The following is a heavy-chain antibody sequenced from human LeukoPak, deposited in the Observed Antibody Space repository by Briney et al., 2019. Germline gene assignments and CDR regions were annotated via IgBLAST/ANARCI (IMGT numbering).Heavy chain of an antibody. CDR2: INPSGGST. CDR1: GYTFTSYY. J-gene: IGHJ3*02. CDR3: ARPAGDSSGYRDAFDI. V-gene: IGHV1-46*01. Sequence: ASVKVSCKASGYTFTSYYMHWVRQAPGQGLEWMGLINPSGGSTSYAQKFQGRVTMTRDMSTSTVYMELSSLRFEDTAVYYCARPAGDSSGYRDAFDIWGQGTMVTVSS. D-gene: IGHD3-22*01.